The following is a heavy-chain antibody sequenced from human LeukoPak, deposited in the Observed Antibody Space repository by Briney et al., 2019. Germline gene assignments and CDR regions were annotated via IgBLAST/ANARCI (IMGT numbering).Heavy chain of an antibody. CDR3: ARARGYSYGPDAFDI. Sequence: SETLSLTCAVYGESFSGYYWSWIRQPPGKGLEWIGEINHSGSTNYNPSLKSRVTISVDTSKNQFSLKLSSVTAADTAVYYCARARGYSYGPDAFDIWGQGTMVTVPS. CDR1: GESFSGYY. CDR2: INHSGST. D-gene: IGHD5-18*01. V-gene: IGHV4-34*01. J-gene: IGHJ3*02.